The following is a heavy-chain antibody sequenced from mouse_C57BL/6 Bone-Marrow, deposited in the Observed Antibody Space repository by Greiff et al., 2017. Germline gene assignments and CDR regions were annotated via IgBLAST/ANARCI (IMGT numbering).Heavy chain of an antibody. V-gene: IGHV1-69*01. J-gene: IGHJ1*03. CDR2: IDPSDSYT. D-gene: IGHD2-4*01. CDR1: GYTFTSYW. Sequence: VQLQQPGAELVMPGASVKLSCKASGYTFTSYWMHWVKQWPGQGLEWIGEIDPSDSYTNYNQNFKGKSTLTVDKSSSTADMQLSSLTSEDSAVYYCAREWICDYDGYFDVWGTGTTVTVSS. CDR3: AREWICDYDGYFDV.